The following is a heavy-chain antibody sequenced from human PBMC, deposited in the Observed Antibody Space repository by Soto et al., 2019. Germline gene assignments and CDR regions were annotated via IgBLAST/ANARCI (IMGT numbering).Heavy chain of an antibody. CDR3: ARVVSRDGWFDP. CDR2: INDSGTT. V-gene: IGHV4-34*01. D-gene: IGHD2-8*01. J-gene: IGHJ5*02. Sequence: PSETLSLTCAVYGGSFSGYYLNWIRQPPGKGLEWIGEINDSGTTNYNPSLKSRVTISTDTSKNHFSLKLTSVTAADMAVYYCARVVSRDGWFDPWGQGTLVTVSS. CDR1: GGSFSGYY.